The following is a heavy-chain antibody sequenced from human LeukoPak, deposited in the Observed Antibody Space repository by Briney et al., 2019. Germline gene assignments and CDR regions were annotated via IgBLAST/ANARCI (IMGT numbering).Heavy chain of an antibody. CDR1: GFTFSSYA. D-gene: IGHD6-13*01. V-gene: IGHV3-30-3*01. CDR2: ISYDGSNK. J-gene: IGHJ3*02. Sequence: GGSLRLSCAASGFTFSSYAMHWVRQAPGKGLEWVAVISYDGSNKYYADSVKGRFTISRDNSKNTLYLQMNSLRAEDTAVYYCARGRWRYSSSWYNGAFDIWGQGTMVTVSS. CDR3: ARGRWRYSSSWYNGAFDI.